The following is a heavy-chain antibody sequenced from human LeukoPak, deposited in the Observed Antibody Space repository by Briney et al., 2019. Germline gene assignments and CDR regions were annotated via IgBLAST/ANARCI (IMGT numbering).Heavy chain of an antibody. V-gene: IGHV4-4*02. CDR3: TRGLSVHVSGGAFGI. CDR1: GGSISSSNW. Sequence: SGTLSLTCAVSGGSISSSNWWSWVRQPPGKGLEWIGNIHYIGSPNYNPSLKSRVTISVDTSKNQFFLRLISVTAADTAVYYCTRGLSVHVSGGAFGIWGQGTVVTVSS. D-gene: IGHD3-10*01. J-gene: IGHJ3*02. CDR2: IHYIGSP.